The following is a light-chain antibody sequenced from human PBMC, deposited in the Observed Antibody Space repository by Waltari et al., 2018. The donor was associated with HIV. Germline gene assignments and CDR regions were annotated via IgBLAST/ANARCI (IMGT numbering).Light chain of an antibody. V-gene: IGLV1-44*01. CDR1: SSNIGTNT. CDR2: SY. J-gene: IGLJ1*01. Sequence: QSVLTQPPSASGTPGQRVTISCSGSSSNIGTNTVNWYQQLPGTAPKLLIYSYKRPPGVPHRLFSATSGSSSALPASGVLHDDEADYYCAAWGDDMNDSYVFGPGTKVTVL. CDR3: AAWGDDMNDSYV.